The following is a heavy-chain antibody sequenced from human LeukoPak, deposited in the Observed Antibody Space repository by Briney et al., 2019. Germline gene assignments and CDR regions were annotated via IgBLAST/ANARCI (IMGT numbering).Heavy chain of an antibody. CDR2: IYYSGST. J-gene: IGHJ4*02. Sequence: SETLSLTCTVSGGSISSYYWSWIRQPPGKGLEWIGYIYYSGSTNYNPSLKSRVTISVDTSKNQFSLKLSSVTAADTAVYYCARASAGHCDYWGQGTLVTVSS. CDR1: GGSISSYY. CDR3: ARASAGHCDY. D-gene: IGHD6-13*01. V-gene: IGHV4-59*01.